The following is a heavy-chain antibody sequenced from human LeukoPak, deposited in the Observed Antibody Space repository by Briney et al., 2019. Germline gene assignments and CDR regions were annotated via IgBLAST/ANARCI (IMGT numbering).Heavy chain of an antibody. CDR1: GFTFSSYA. V-gene: IGHV3-30-3*02. J-gene: IGHJ4*02. D-gene: IGHD5-18*01. CDR3: AKRYSYGYSLIDY. CDR2: ISYDGSNK. Sequence: GGSLRLSCAASGFTFSSYAMHWVRQAPGKGLEWVAVISYDGSNKYYADSVKGRFTISRDNSKNTLYLQMNSLRAEDTAVYYCAKRYSYGYSLIDYWGQGTLVTVSS.